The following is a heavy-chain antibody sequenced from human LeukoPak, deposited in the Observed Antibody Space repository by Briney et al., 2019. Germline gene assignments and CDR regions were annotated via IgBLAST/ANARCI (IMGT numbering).Heavy chain of an antibody. CDR1: GFTFSDHY. CDR2: IRNKADTYTT. CDR3: AREVWSGYYTLYYSDY. V-gene: IGHV3-72*01. D-gene: IGHD3-3*01. J-gene: IGHJ4*02. Sequence: PGGSLRLSCAASGFTFSDHYMDWVRQAPGKGLEWVGRIRNKADTYTTEYAASVKGRFTISRDDSKNSLYLQMNSLKTEDTAVYYCAREVWSGYYTLYYSDYWGQGTLVTVSS.